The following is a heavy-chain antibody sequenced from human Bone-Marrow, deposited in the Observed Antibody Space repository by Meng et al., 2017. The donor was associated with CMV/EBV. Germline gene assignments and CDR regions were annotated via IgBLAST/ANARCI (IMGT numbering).Heavy chain of an antibody. Sequence: GESLKISCAASGFTFSSYWMHWVRQAPGKGLVWVSRINSDGSSTSYADSVKGRFTISRDNAKNTLYLQMNSLRAEDTAVYYCARAATGILFDYWGQGTLVTVSS. CDR2: INSDGSST. CDR3: ARAATGILFDY. CDR1: GFTFSSYW. D-gene: IGHD1-1*01. J-gene: IGHJ4*02. V-gene: IGHV3-74*01.